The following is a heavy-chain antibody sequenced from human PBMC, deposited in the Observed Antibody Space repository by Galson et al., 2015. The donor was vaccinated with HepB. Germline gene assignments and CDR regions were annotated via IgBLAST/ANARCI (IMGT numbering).Heavy chain of an antibody. V-gene: IGHV3-21*01. CDR3: ARDQPSEGVVMRGYYYYGMDV. D-gene: IGHD3-3*01. CDR2: ISSSSSYI. Sequence: SLRLSCAASGFTFSSYSMNWVRQAPGKGLEWVSSISSSSSYIYYADSVKGRFTISRDNAKNSLYLQMNSLRAEDTAVYYCARDQPSEGVVMRGYYYYGMDVWGQGTTVTVSS. CDR1: GFTFSSYS. J-gene: IGHJ6*02.